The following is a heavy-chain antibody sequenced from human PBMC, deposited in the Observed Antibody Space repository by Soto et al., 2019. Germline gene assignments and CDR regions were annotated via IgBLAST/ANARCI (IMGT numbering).Heavy chain of an antibody. D-gene: IGHD6-19*01. CDR2: ISAYNGNT. V-gene: IGHV1-18*01. CDR3: DGHREWLVLVDY. J-gene: IGHJ4*02. CDR1: GYTFTSYG. Sequence: QVQLVQSGAEVKKPGASVKVSCKASGYTFTSYGISWVRQAPGQGLEWMGWISAYNGNTNYAQKRQGRVTMTTNTSPRTAYMELRSLRSDDTAVYYCDGHREWLVLVDYWGQGPLVTVSS.